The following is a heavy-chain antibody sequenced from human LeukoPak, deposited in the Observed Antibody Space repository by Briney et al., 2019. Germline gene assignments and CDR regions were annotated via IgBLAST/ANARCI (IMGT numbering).Heavy chain of an antibody. CDR1: GFAFSSYW. D-gene: IGHD1-1*01. CDR3: AKCVRGTATSDY. J-gene: IGHJ4*02. CDR2: IKPDGSEK. Sequence: PGGSLRLSCAAPGFAFSSYWMSWVRQAPGKGLEWVANIKPDGSEKYYVDSVKGRFTISRDNAKNSLYLQMNSLRAEDTAVYYCAKCVRGTATSDYWGQGTLVTVSS. V-gene: IGHV3-7*05.